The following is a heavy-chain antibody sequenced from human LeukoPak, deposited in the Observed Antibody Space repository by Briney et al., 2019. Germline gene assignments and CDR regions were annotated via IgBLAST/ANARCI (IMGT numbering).Heavy chain of an antibody. D-gene: IGHD5/OR15-5a*01. V-gene: IGHV3-7*01. CDR1: GFTFSSYW. J-gene: IGHJ4*02. CDR3: AGLRPGDY. Sequence: GGSLRLSCTASGFTFSSYWMDWVRQAPGKGLEWVANIKQDGSEEYYVDSVKGRFTISRDNAKNSLYLQMNSLRAEDTAVYYCAGLRPGDYWSQGTLVTVSS. CDR2: IKQDGSEE.